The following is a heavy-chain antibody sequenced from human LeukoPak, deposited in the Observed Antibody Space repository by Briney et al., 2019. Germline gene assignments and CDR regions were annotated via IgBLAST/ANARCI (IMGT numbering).Heavy chain of an antibody. CDR3: ARHGLGSSWFGFDY. D-gene: IGHD6-13*01. CDR1: GYTFTTYW. V-gene: IGHV5-51*01. Sequence: GASLKTSFKGSGYTFTTYWIGWVRQMPGKGLEWVGIIYPGDSDPRYSPSFQGQVTISADKSISTAYLQWSSLKASDSAMYYCARHGLGSSWFGFDYWGQGTLVTVSS. CDR2: IYPGDSDP. J-gene: IGHJ4*02.